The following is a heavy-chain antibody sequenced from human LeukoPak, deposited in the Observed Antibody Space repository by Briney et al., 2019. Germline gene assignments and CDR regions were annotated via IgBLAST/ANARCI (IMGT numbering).Heavy chain of an antibody. V-gene: IGHV3-21*01. CDR3: ARDEYGSSWNAFDI. Sequence: GGSLRLSCAASGFTFSSYSMNWVRQAPGKGLEWVSSISSSSSYIYYADSVKGRFTISRDNAKNSLYLQMNSLRAEDTAMYYCARDEYGSSWNAFDIWGQGTMVTVSS. J-gene: IGHJ3*02. CDR1: GFTFSSYS. D-gene: IGHD6-6*01. CDR2: ISSSSSYI.